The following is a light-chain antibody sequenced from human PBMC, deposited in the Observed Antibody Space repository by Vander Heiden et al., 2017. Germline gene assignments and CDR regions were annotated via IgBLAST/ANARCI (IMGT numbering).Light chain of an antibody. J-gene: IGLJ3*02. CDR1: GPNIGSNY. Sequence: QSVLPHPPSASGAPGQTDTISCSVRGPNIGSNYVYWYQQLPGTAPNLLIYSNNQRPSGVPDRFSGSKSGTSASLAISGLRSEDEADYYCAAWDDSLSGWVFGGGTKLTVL. V-gene: IGLV1-47*02. CDR2: SNN. CDR3: AAWDDSLSGWV.